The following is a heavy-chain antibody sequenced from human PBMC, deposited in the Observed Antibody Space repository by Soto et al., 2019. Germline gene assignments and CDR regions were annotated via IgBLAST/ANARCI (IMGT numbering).Heavy chain of an antibody. V-gene: IGHV4-61*08. D-gene: IGHD3-22*01. Sequence: SVGYGGSCIRKKKGKGLEWIGYISYSGSTNYNPSLKSRVTISVDTSKNQFSLKLTSVTAADTAVFYFSSHLGYDRSAHDRNLLDPWVQGNLVTVS. CDR3: SSHLGYDRSAHDRNLLDP. CDR2: ISYSGST. J-gene: IGHJ5*02. CDR1: SVGYG.